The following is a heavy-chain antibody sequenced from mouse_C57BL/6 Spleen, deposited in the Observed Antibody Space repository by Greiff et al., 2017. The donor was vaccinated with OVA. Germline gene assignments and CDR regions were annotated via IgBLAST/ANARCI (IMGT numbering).Heavy chain of an antibody. Sequence: VQLQQPGAELVRPGSSVKLSCKASGYTFTSYWMDWVKQRPGQGLEWIGNIYPSDSETHYNQKFKDKATLTVDKSSSTAYMQLSSLTSEDSAVYYCARELRYFDYWGQGTTLTVSA. CDR1: GYTFTSYW. J-gene: IGHJ2*01. V-gene: IGHV1-61*01. CDR3: ARELRYFDY. CDR2: IYPSDSET. D-gene: IGHD1-1*01.